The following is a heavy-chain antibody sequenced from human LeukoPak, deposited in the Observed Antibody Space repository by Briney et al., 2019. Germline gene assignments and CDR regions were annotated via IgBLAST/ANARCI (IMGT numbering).Heavy chain of an antibody. V-gene: IGHV4-59*01. CDR1: GASTSSYY. D-gene: IGHD3-22*01. Sequence: PSETLSLTCTVSGASTSSYYWRWIRQPPGKGLEWIGDIYYRGSPNYNPSLKSRVTISIDASKNQFSLKLSSVTAADTAVYYCARDTRFYDSSAYYYFDYWGQGTLVTVSS. CDR2: IYYRGSP. J-gene: IGHJ4*02. CDR3: ARDTRFYDSSAYYYFDY.